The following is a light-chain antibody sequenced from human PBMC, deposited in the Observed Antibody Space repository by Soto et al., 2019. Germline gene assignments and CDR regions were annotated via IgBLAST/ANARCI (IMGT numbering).Light chain of an antibody. CDR3: SSYTSRSTLGV. CDR1: NSDIGGYNY. V-gene: IGLV2-14*03. Sequence: QSALTQPASVSGSPGQSITISCTGTNSDIGGYNYVSWYQQHPGKAPKLMIYDVSNRPSGVSYRFSGSKSGNTASLTISGLQAEDEADYSCSSYTSRSTLGVFGGGTKVTVL. CDR2: DVS. J-gene: IGLJ2*01.